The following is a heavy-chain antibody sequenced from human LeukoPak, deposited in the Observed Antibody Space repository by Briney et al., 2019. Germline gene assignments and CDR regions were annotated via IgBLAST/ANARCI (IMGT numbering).Heavy chain of an antibody. V-gene: IGHV4-39*01. CDR3: ARSSEYGDPFNY. CDR1: GGSISSGDYF. CDR2: IYYSGST. Sequence: SQTLSLTCTVSGGSISSGDYFWGWIRQPPGKGLEWIGSIYYSGSTYYSPSLKGRVTISVDTSKNQFSLKLNSVTAADTAVYYCARSSEYGDPFNYWGQGTLVTVSS. J-gene: IGHJ4*02. D-gene: IGHD4-17*01.